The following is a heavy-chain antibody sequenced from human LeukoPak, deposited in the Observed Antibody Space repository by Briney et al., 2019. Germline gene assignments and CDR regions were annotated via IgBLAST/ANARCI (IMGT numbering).Heavy chain of an antibody. CDR2: ISYDGSNK. D-gene: IGHD5-18*01. CDR3: ATASRGYSYGWGDYFDY. J-gene: IGHJ4*02. Sequence: GGSLRLSCAASGFTFSSYGRHWVRQAPGKGLEWVAVISYDGSNKYYADSVKGRFTISRDNSKNTLYLQMNSLRAEDTAVYYCATASRGYSYGWGDYFDYWGQGTLVTVSS. V-gene: IGHV3-30*03. CDR1: GFTFSSYG.